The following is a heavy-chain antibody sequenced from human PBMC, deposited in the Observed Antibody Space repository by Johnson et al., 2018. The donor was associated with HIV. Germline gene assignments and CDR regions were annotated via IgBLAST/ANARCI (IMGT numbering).Heavy chain of an antibody. Sequence: VQLVESGGNVVRPGGSLRLSCAASGFTFDDYDMSWVRQAPGKGLEWVSGINWNGGSTGYADSVKGRFTISRDTAKNSLYLQMNSLRAEDTAVYYCARIDYSNYEEAFDIWGQGTMVTVSS. CDR1: GFTFDDYD. J-gene: IGHJ3*02. CDR3: ARIDYSNYEEAFDI. CDR2: INWNGGST. D-gene: IGHD4-11*01. V-gene: IGHV3-20*04.